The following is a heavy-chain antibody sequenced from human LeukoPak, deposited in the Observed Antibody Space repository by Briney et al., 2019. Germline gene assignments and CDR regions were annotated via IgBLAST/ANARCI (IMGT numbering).Heavy chain of an antibody. Sequence: GGSLRLSCAASGFTFDDYGMSWVRQAPGKGLEWVSGINWNGGSTGYADSVKGRFTISRDNSKNTLYLQMNSLRAEDTAVYYCARDRKRYYDILTDLYYGMDVWGQGTTVTVSS. CDR2: INWNGGST. V-gene: IGHV3-20*04. CDR1: GFTFDDYG. CDR3: ARDRKRYYDILTDLYYGMDV. J-gene: IGHJ6*02. D-gene: IGHD3-9*01.